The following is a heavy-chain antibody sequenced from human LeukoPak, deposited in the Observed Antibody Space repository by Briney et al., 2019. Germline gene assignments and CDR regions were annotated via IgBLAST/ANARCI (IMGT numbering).Heavy chain of an antibody. V-gene: IGHV3-23*01. D-gene: IGHD3-10*01. CDR1: GFTFSDYY. CDR3: VRDYYGSRTYQGNYYYGMDV. CDR2: ISGSGDDT. Sequence: PGGSLRLSCAASGFTFSDYYMSWIRQAPGKGLEWVSGISGSGDDTYYTDSVKGRFTISRDNSNNTMYLQMSNLRSEDTAVYFCVRDYYGSRTYQGNYYYGMDVWGHGTTVTVSS. J-gene: IGHJ6*02.